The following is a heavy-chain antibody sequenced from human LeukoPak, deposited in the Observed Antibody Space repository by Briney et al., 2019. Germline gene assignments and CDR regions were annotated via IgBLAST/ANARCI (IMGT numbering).Heavy chain of an antibody. CDR2: ISGSGGST. D-gene: IGHD6-19*01. V-gene: IGHV3-23*01. Sequence: GGSLRLSCAASGFTFSTYSMNWVRQAPGKGLEWVSAISGSGGSTYYADSVKGRFTISRDNSKNTLYLQMNSLRAEDTAVYYCAKVVGKGYSSGYFDYWGQGTLVTVSS. CDR3: AKVVGKGYSSGYFDY. CDR1: GFTFSTYS. J-gene: IGHJ4*02.